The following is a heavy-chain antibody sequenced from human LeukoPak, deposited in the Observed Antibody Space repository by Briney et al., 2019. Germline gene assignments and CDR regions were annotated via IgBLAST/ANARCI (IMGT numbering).Heavy chain of an antibody. V-gene: IGHV3-21*01. CDR1: GFTFSTYN. Sequence: GGSLRLSCAASGFTFSTYNMNWVRQAPGKGLEWVSSISSSSSYIYYADSVKGRFTISRDNAKNSLYLQMNSLRAEDTAVYYCARDARAAAGTYYYYYYMDVWGEGTTVTVSS. J-gene: IGHJ6*03. CDR2: ISSSSSYI. D-gene: IGHD6-13*01. CDR3: ARDARAAAGTYYYYYYMDV.